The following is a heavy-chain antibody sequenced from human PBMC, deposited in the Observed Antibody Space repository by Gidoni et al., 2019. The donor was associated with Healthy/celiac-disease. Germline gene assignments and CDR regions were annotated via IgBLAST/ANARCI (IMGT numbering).Heavy chain of an antibody. D-gene: IGHD1-26*01. CDR3: AKGWWELISLDY. CDR2: ISYDGSNK. CDR1: GFTFSSYV. Sequence: QVQLVESGGGVVQPGRSLRLSCAASGFTFSSYVMHWVRQAPGKGLEWVALISYDGSNKYYADSVKGRFTISRDNSKNTLYLQMNSLTAEDTAVYYCAKGWWELISLDYWGQGTLVTVSS. V-gene: IGHV3-30*18. J-gene: IGHJ4*02.